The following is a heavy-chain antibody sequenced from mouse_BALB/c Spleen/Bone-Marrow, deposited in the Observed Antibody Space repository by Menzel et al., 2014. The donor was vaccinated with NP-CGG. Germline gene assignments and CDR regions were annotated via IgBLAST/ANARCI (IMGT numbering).Heavy chain of an antibody. J-gene: IGHJ3*01. CDR1: GYAFSSYW. CDR3: ALYGNYAGN. Sequence: VQRVESGAELVRPGSSVKISCKASGYAFSSYWMNWVKQRPGQGLEWIGQIYPGDGDTNYNGKFKGKATLTADKSSSTAYMQLSSLTSEDSAVYFCALYGNYAGNWGQETLVTVSA. CDR2: IYPGDGDT. V-gene: IGHV1-80*01. D-gene: IGHD2-1*01.